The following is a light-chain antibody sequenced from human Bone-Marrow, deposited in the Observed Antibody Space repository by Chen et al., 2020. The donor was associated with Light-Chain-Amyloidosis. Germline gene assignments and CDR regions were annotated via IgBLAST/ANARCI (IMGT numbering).Light chain of an antibody. CDR3: QVWDRSSDRPV. CDR1: NIGSTS. V-gene: IGLV3-21*02. Sequence: SYVLTQPSSGSVAPGQTATIAWGGNNIGSTSVHWYQQTPGQAPLLVVYDDSDRPSGIPERLSGSNTGNTATLTSSRVEAGDEADYCCQVWDRSSDRPVFGGGTKLTVL. J-gene: IGLJ3*02. CDR2: DDS.